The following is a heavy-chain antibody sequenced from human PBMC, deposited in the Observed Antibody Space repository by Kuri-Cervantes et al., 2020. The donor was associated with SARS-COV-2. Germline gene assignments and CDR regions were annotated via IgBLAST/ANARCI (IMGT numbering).Heavy chain of an antibody. CDR2: INPNSGGT. CDR3: YCAPKEGFDS. J-gene: IGHJ4*02. CDR1: GYTFTNND. V-gene: IGHV1-2*02. D-gene: IGHD2-21*01. Sequence: ASVKVSCKASGYTFTNNDINWVRQAPGQGLEWMGWINPNSGGTNYAQKFQGRVTMTRDTSTSTVYMELSSLTSEDTAIYYCYCAPKEGFDSWGQGTLVTVSS.